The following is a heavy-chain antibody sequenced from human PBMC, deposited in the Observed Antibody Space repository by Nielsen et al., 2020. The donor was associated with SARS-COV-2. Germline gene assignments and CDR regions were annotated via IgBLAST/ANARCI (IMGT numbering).Heavy chain of an antibody. Sequence: SETLSLTCTVSGGSISIGGYYWSWIRQQPGKGLEWIGYTSYSGRTYYNPSLESRVSISVDTSENRFSLRLSSVTAADTAVYYCATDGFSFGTFDYWGQGALVTVSS. CDR1: GGSISIGGYY. D-gene: IGHD1-1*01. J-gene: IGHJ4*02. CDR2: TSYSGRT. V-gene: IGHV4-31*03. CDR3: ATDGFSFGTFDY.